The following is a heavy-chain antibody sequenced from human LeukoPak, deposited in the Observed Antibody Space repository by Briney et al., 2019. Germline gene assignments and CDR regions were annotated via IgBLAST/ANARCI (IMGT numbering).Heavy chain of an antibody. CDR3: ARAWETYGDYGN. V-gene: IGHV1-2*02. Sequence: ASVKVSCKASGYTFIVYFIRWVRQAPGQGLEWVGCIYPNVGGTNYAQNFQGRSMNRDTSISTAYMGLSRLRSDDTVVYYCARAWETYGDYGNWGQGTLVTVSS. D-gene: IGHD4-17*01. CDR1: GYTFIVYF. CDR2: IYPNVGGT. J-gene: IGHJ4*02.